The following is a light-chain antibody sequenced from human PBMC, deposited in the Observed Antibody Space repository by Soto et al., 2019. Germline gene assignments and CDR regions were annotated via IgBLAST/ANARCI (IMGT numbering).Light chain of an antibody. Sequence: QSVLTQPPSLSGAPGQRVTTSCTGSSSNIGADYDVHWYQQIPGTAPKLLIYGNNDRPSGVPDRFSGSKSGTSASLAITGLQAEDEADYYCQSYDSSLSGYVFGTGTKVT. V-gene: IGLV1-40*01. CDR3: QSYDSSLSGYV. CDR2: GNN. CDR1: SSNIGADYD. J-gene: IGLJ1*01.